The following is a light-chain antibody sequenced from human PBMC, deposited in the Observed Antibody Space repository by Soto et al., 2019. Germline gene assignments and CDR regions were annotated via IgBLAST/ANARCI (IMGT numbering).Light chain of an antibody. J-gene: IGKJ1*01. CDR2: AAS. V-gene: IGKV1-8*01. Sequence: IQMTQSPSAISASVGDRVTITWRASQGINSYLAWYQQKPGKAPELLIYAASTLQSGVPSRFSGSGSGTDFTLTISCLQSEDFATYYCQQYYSFPWTFGQGTKVDI. CDR1: QGINSY. CDR3: QQYYSFPWT.